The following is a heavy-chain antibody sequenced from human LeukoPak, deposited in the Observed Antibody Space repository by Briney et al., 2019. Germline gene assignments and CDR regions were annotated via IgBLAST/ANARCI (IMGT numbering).Heavy chain of an antibody. V-gene: IGHV1-18*01. D-gene: IGHD5-18*01. CDR2: ISAYNGNT. J-gene: IGHJ6*04. CDR3: TSPNAARYSYGYYYGIDV. Sequence: ASVKVSCKASGYTFTSYGISWVRQAPGQGLEWMGWISAYNGNTNYAQKLQGRVTMTTDTSTSTAYMELRSLRSDDTAVYYCTSPNAARYSYGYYYGIDVWGEGPTVTVSS. CDR1: GYTFTSYG.